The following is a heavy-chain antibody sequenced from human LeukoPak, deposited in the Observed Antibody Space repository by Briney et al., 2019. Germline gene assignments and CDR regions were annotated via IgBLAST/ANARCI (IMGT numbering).Heavy chain of an antibody. CDR3: ATSHCSSTSCYSLDI. J-gene: IGHJ3*02. CDR2: IYYSGST. V-gene: IGHV4-30-4*08. Sequence: PSQTLSLTCTVSGGSISSDDFYWSWIRQTPGKGLEGIGNIYYSGSTYYNPSLKSRVTVSVDTSKNQFSLKLSSVTAADTAVYYCATSHCSSTSCYSLDIWGQGTMVTVSS. CDR1: GGSISSDDFY. D-gene: IGHD2-2*01.